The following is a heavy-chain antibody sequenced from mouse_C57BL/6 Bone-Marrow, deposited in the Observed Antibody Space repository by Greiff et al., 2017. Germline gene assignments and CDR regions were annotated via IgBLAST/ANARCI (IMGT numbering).Heavy chain of an antibody. CDR3: ARVHYDYDRYFDV. J-gene: IGHJ1*03. CDR1: GYSITSGYY. V-gene: IGHV3-6*01. CDR2: ISYDGSN. D-gene: IGHD2-4*01. Sequence: EVQLQESGPGLVKPSQSLSLTCSVTGYSITSGYYWNWIRQFPGNKLEWMGYISYDGSNNYNPSLKNRISITRDTSKNQFFLKLNSVTTEDTATYYCARVHYDYDRYFDVWGTGTTVTVSS.